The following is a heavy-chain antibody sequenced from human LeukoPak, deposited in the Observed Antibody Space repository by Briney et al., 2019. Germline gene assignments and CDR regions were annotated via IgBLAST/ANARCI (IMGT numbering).Heavy chain of an antibody. V-gene: IGHV4-30-4*01. CDR1: GGSISSGDYY. J-gene: IGHJ4*02. Sequence: SETLSLTCTVSGGSISSGDYYWSWIRQPPGKGLEWIGYIYYSGSTYYNPSLKSRVTISVDTSKNQFSLKLSSVTAADTAVYYCARDSLYRYDSSGYYPPIDWGQGNLVT. D-gene: IGHD3-22*01. CDR3: ARDSLYRYDSSGYYPPID. CDR2: IYYSGST.